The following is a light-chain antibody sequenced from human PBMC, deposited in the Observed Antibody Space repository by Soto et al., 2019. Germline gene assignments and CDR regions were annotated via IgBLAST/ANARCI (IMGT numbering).Light chain of an antibody. Sequence: DIVMTQTPDSLAVSLGERATINCKSSQSILYSSNNQNYLAWYQQKPGQPPKLLISWASTRESGAPDRFSGSGSGADFTLTVSSLQADDVTVYYYQQYYCIPLTLAGWSKVDIK. CDR3: QQYYCIPLT. CDR2: WAS. J-gene: IGKJ4*01. CDR1: QSILYSSNNQNY. V-gene: IGKV4-1*01.